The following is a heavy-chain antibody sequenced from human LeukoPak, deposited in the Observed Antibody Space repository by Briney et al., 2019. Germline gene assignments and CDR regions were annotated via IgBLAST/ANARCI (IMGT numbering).Heavy chain of an antibody. CDR2: IYHSGST. Sequence: SETLPLTCAVSGYSISSGYYWGWIRQPPGKGLEWIGSIYHSGSTYYNPSLKSRVTISVDTSKNQFSLKLSSVTAADTAVYYCARGSDIVVVPAAIEAWFDPWGQGTLVTVSS. CDR1: GYSISSGYY. V-gene: IGHV4-38-2*01. J-gene: IGHJ5*02. CDR3: ARGSDIVVVPAAIEAWFDP. D-gene: IGHD2-2*02.